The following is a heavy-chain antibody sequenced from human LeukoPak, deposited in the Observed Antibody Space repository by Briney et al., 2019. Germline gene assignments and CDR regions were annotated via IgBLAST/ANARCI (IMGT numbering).Heavy chain of an antibody. CDR3: AKPPIVVVPAATPYDY. Sequence: GGSLRLSCAASGFTFSSYGMHWVRQAPGKGLEWVSAISGSGGSTYYADSVKGRFTISRDNSKNTLYLQMNSLRAEDTAVYYCAKPPIVVVPAATPYDYWGQGTLVTVSS. J-gene: IGHJ4*02. CDR2: ISGSGGST. D-gene: IGHD2-2*01. CDR1: GFTFSSYG. V-gene: IGHV3-23*01.